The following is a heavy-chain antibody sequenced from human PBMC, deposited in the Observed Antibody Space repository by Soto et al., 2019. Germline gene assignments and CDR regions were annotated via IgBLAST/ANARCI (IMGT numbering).Heavy chain of an antibody. Sequence: GASVKVSCKASGYTFTSYGISWVRQAPGQGLEWMGWISAYNGNTNYAEKFQGRVTLTTDTSTSTAYMELRSLRSDDTAIYYCARDPHEFRTSYWFDPWGQGTPVTVSS. V-gene: IGHV1-18*01. D-gene: IGHD3-10*01. CDR1: GYTFTSYG. CDR3: ARDPHEFRTSYWFDP. J-gene: IGHJ5*02. CDR2: ISAYNGNT.